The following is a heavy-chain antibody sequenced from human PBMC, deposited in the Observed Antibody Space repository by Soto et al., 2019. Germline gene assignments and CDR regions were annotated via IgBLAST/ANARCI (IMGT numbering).Heavy chain of an antibody. V-gene: IGHV4-31*03. D-gene: IGHD4-17*01. CDR3: AREFEKYGDYYFDD. CDR2: IYYSGST. CDR1: GGSISSGGYY. Sequence: PSETLSLTCTVSGGSISSGGYYWSWIRQHPGKGLEWIGYIYYSGSTYYNPSLKSRVTISVDTSKNQFSLKLSSVTAADTAVYYCAREFEKYGDYYFDDWGQGTRVTVSS. J-gene: IGHJ4*02.